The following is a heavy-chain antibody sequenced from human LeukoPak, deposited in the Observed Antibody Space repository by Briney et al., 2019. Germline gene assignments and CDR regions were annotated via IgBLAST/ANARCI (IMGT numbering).Heavy chain of an antibody. CDR3: AKEPVPAAVVWYYYYMDV. Sequence: GGSLRLSCAASGFTFSSYGMSWVRQAPGKGLEWVSAISGSGGSTYYADSVKGRFTISRDNSKNTLYLQMNSLRAEDTAVYYCAKEPVPAAVVWYYYYMDVWGKGTTVTISS. CDR2: ISGSGGST. V-gene: IGHV3-23*01. J-gene: IGHJ6*03. CDR1: GFTFSSYG. D-gene: IGHD2-2*01.